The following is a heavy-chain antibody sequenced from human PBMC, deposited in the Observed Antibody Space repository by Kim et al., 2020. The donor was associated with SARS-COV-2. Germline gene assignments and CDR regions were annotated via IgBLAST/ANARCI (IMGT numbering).Heavy chain of an antibody. J-gene: IGHJ4*02. CDR2: INHSGST. Sequence: SETLSLTCAVYGGSFSGYYWSWIRQPPGKGLEWIGEINHSGSTNYNPSLKSRVTISVDTSKNQFSLKLSSVTAADTAVYYCASCFGLSCYSFDYWGQGTLVTVSS. CDR1: GGSFSGYY. D-gene: IGHD2-15*01. CDR3: ASCFGLSCYSFDY. V-gene: IGHV4-34*01.